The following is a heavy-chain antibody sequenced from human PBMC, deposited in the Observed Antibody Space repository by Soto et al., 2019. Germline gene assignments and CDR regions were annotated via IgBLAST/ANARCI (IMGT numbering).Heavy chain of an antibody. D-gene: IGHD5-18*01. CDR3: ARDRPSEYTYGSSGWSDT. CDR2: IYHSGST. Sequence: SETLSLTCGVSGGSISSYYWWSWVRQPPGRGLEWIGEIYHSGSTNYNPSLKSRVTISVDKSKDQFSLELTSVTAADTAVYSCARDRPSEYTYGSSGWSDTWGQGTLVTVSS. V-gene: IGHV4-4*02. J-gene: IGHJ5*02. CDR1: GGSISSYYW.